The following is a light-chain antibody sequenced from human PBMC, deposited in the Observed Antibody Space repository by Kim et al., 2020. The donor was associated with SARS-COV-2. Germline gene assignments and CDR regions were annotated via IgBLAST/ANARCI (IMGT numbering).Light chain of an antibody. Sequence: PSSISCRSSQSLLDSTGYDYLDWYLQKPRQSPQLLIYLGSNRASGVPDRFSGSGSRTDFTLKISKVEAEDVGVYYCMQALQTPLTFGQGTKVDIK. V-gene: IGKV2-28*01. J-gene: IGKJ1*01. CDR1: QSLLDSTGYDY. CDR3: MQALQTPLT. CDR2: LGS.